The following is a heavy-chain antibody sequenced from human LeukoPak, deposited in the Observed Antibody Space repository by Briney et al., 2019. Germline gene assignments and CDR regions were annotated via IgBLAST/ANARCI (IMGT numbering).Heavy chain of an antibody. D-gene: IGHD2-8*02. V-gene: IGHV4-59*01. J-gene: IGHJ4*02. Sequence: SETLSLTCTVSGVSINNGHWNWIRQPPGKGLEWIGYTYYSGRTNYNPSLKSRVTISVDTSKNQFSLQLYSVTAADTAVYFCARGQSGGVFDDWGQGTLVTVSS. CDR2: TYYSGRT. CDR1: GVSINNGH. CDR3: ARGQSGGVFDD.